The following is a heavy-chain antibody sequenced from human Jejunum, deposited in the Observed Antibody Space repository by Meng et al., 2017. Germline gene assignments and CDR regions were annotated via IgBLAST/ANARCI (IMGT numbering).Heavy chain of an antibody. CDR2: IYHSGTT. CDR3: ARDFEALNGV. CDR1: GDSISSSYW. J-gene: IGHJ1*01. Sequence: QVQLHESGPGLVKPWGTLSLTCAVSGDSISSSYWWSWVRQSPGKGLEWIGEIYHSGTTNYNPSLKSRVTLSVDKSKNQFSLNLSSVTAADTAVYFCARDFEALNGVWGQGTLVTVSS. D-gene: IGHD2-8*01. V-gene: IGHV4-4*02.